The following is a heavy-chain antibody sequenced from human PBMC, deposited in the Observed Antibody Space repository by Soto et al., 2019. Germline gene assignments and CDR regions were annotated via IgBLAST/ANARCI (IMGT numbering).Heavy chain of an antibody. CDR1: GFTFDDYA. V-gene: IGHV3-9*01. CDR2: ISWNSGSI. Sequence: EVQLVESGGGLVQPGRSLRLSCAASGFTFDDYAMHWVRQAPGKGLEWVSGISWNSGSIGYADSVKGRFTISRDNAKNSLYLQMNSLSAEDTALYYCAKDIYGDYQFYMDVWGKGTTVTVSS. D-gene: IGHD4-17*01. CDR3: AKDIYGDYQFYMDV. J-gene: IGHJ6*03.